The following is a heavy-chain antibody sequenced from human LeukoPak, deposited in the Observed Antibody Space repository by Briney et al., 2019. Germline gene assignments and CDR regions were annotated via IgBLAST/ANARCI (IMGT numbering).Heavy chain of an antibody. D-gene: IGHD1-26*01. Sequence: GGSLRLSCAASAFTFSDYSMNWVRQAPGKGLEWVSYISGRSSNIYYAASVKGRFTISRDNAKNSMYLQMNSLRAEDTAVYYCARDRIKSGSYYFDYWGQGTLVTVSS. CDR3: ARDRIKSGSYYFDY. J-gene: IGHJ4*02. V-gene: IGHV3-48*01. CDR2: ISGRSSNI. CDR1: AFTFSDYS.